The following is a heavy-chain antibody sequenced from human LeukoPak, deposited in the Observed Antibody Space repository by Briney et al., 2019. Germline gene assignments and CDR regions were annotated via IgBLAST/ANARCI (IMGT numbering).Heavy chain of an antibody. V-gene: IGHV1-69*04. D-gene: IGHD6-19*01. CDR1: GGTFSSYA. CDR3: ARSSISSGSPFDY. Sequence: GASVKVSCKASGGTFSSYAISWVRQAPGQGLEWMGRIIPILGIANYAQKFQGRVTITADKSTSTAYMELSSLRSEDTAVYYCARSSISSGSPFDYWGQGTLVTVSS. CDR2: IIPILGIA. J-gene: IGHJ4*02.